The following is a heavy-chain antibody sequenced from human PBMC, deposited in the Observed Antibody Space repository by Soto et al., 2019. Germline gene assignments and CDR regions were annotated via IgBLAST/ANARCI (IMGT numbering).Heavy chain of an antibody. CDR3: ARMIGGYDAFDI. CDR1: GGSLSSDGYY. V-gene: IGHV4-61*08. Sequence: SETLSLTCTVSGGSLSSDGYYWIWIRQPPGKGLEWIGYIYYSGSTSYNTSLKSRVTVSVDTSKNQFSLKLTSVTAADTAVYYCARMIGGYDAFDIWGRGTMVTVS. J-gene: IGHJ3*02. CDR2: IYYSGST. D-gene: IGHD6-25*01.